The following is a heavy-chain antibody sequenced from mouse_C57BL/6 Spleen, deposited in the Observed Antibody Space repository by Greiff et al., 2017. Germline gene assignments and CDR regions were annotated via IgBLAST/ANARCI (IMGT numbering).Heavy chain of an antibody. CDR1: GYAFTNYL. V-gene: IGHV1-54*01. Sequence: QVQLQQSGAELVRPGTSVKVSCKASGYAFTNYLIEWVKQRPGQGLEWIGVINPGSGGTNYNEKFKGKATLTADKSSSTAYMQLSSLTSEDSAVYFCARGGEDFDYWGQGTTLTVSS. CDR3: ARGGEDFDY. CDR2: INPGSGGT. J-gene: IGHJ2*01.